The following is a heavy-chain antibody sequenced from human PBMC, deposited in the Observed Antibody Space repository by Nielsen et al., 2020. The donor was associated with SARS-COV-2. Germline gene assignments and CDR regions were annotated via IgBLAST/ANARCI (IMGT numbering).Heavy chain of an antibody. V-gene: IGHV4-31*03. J-gene: IGHJ5*01. CDR2: IDYRGKP. D-gene: IGHD2-2*01. CDR3: ARESEYRDRWKALDS. CDR1: GGPISNDGYY. Sequence: SETLSLTCTVSGGPISNDGYYWTWIRQHPGTGLEWVGYIDYRGKPYYNPSLKSRASMSVDTSKNQFSLMLSSVTAADTAVFYCARESEYRDRWKALDSWGHGTLVTVS.